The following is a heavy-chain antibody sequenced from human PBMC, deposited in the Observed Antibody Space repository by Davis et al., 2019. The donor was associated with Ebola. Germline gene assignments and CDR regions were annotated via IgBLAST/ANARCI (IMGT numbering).Heavy chain of an antibody. Sequence: PSETLSLTCSVSDDAIRSYYWSWIRQSPGEGLEWIGYIFHSGSTSYNSSLKSRVTISVDTSKNQFYLSLRSVTTADTAVYFCARGPYAMGAYYYYGMDVWGQGTTVTVSS. CDR2: IFHSGST. CDR1: DDAIRSYY. D-gene: IGHD2-8*01. V-gene: IGHV4-59*01. CDR3: ARGPYAMGAYYYYGMDV. J-gene: IGHJ6*02.